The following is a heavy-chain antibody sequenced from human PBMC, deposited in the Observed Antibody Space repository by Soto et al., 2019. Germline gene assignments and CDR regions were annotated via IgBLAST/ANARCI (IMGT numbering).Heavy chain of an antibody. Sequence: EVQLVESGGGLVQPGGSLRLSCAASGLSVSSNYMSWVRQAPGQGLEWVSVIYSGTTTHYADSVKGRFTISRDSSKNTLFLQMNSLRAEDTAVYFCARGYWVQGYGAGTYFDYWGQGTLVTVSS. CDR3: ARGYWVQGYGAGTYFDY. CDR2: IYSGTTT. V-gene: IGHV3-66*01. J-gene: IGHJ4*02. D-gene: IGHD1-1*01. CDR1: GLSVSSNY.